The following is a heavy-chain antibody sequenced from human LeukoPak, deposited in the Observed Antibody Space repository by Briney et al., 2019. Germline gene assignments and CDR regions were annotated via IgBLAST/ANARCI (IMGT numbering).Heavy chain of an antibody. CDR3: ARGDAAMITGGFFDY. CDR1: GFTFSSYW. D-gene: IGHD5-18*01. V-gene: IGHV3-7*01. J-gene: IGHJ4*02. Sequence: PGGSLRLSCAASGFTFSSYWMSWVRQAPGKGLEWVANIKQAGSEKYYVDSVKGRFTISRDNAKNSLYLQMNSLRAEDTAVYYCARGDAAMITGGFFDYWGQGILVTVSS. CDR2: IKQAGSEK.